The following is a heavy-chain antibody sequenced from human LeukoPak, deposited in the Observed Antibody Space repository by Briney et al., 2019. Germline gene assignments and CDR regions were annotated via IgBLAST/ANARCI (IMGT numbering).Heavy chain of an antibody. CDR1: GFTFSSYW. CDR2: IKHNRDEL. V-gene: IGHV3-7*01. J-gene: IGHJ4*02. CDR3: ARELRTFDS. D-gene: IGHD3-16*01. Sequence: PGGSLRLSCAASGFTFSSYWMTWVRQAPGKGLEWVANIKHNRDELNYVDSVEDRFTISRDNAKNSLYLHMTSLRAEDTAVYYCARELRTFDSWGQGTLVTVSS.